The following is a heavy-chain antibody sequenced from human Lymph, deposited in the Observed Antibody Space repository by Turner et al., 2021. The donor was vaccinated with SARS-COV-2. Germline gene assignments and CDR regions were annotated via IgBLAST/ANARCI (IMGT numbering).Heavy chain of an antibody. Sequence: VQLLESAGGLVQTGGSLSRSCSASGFTFSSYAMSWVRQATGEGREWGSSITSSGGSTYFADSVKGRFTISRDNSKNTLYLQMNSLRAEDTAVYYCAKGPNWYILAAVDYWGQGTLVTVSS. D-gene: IGHD1-1*01. J-gene: IGHJ4*02. CDR3: AKGPNWYILAAVDY. V-gene: IGHV3-23*01. CDR1: GFTFSSYA. CDR2: ITSSGGST.